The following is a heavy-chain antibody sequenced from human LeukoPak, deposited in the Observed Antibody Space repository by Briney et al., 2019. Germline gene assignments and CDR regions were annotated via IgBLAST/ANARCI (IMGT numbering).Heavy chain of an antibody. CDR2: INSDGSST. V-gene: IGHV3-74*01. Sequence: PSETLSLTCTVSGYSISSGYYWMHWVRQAPGKGLVWVSRINSDGSSTSYADSVKGRFTISRDNAKNTLYLQMNSLRAEDTAVYYCATRHYDSLSFDIWGQGTMVTVSS. CDR3: ATRHYDSLSFDI. J-gene: IGHJ3*02. D-gene: IGHD3-22*01. CDR1: GYSISSGYYW.